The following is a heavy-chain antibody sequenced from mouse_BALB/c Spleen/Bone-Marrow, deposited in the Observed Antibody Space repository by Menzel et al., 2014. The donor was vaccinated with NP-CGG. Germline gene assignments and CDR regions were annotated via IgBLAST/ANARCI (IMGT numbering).Heavy chain of an antibody. J-gene: IGHJ3*01. CDR3: ARGGDNFAWFAY. CDR1: GYTFTTYW. CDR2: VDPSDGYT. Sequence: QVQLKESGAELVTPGASVKLSCKASGYTFTTYWMHWVKQRPGHGLEWIGQVDPSDGYTNYSQMFKGKATLTVDKSSSTAYMQLSSLSSEDSAVYYCARGGDNFAWFAYWGQGILVTVSA. D-gene: IGHD1-3*01. V-gene: IGHV1-69*02.